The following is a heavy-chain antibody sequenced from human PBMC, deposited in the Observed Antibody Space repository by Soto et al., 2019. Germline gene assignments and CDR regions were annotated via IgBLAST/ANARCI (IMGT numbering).Heavy chain of an antibody. D-gene: IGHD4-17*01. Sequence: QVQLVQSGAEVKKPGASVKVSCKASGYTFTSYAMHWVRQAPGQRLEWIGWINAGNGNTKYSLKFQGRVTITRDTSASTAYMELSSLRSEDTAVYYCARPYGDYYYYYMDVWGKGTTVTVSS. V-gene: IGHV1-3*01. CDR3: ARPYGDYYYYYMDV. J-gene: IGHJ6*03. CDR2: INAGNGNT. CDR1: GYTFTSYA.